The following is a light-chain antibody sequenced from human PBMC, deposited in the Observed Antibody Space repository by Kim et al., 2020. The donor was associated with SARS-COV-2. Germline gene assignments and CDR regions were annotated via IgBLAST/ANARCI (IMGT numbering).Light chain of an antibody. Sequence: EIVLTQSPGTLSLSPGERATLSCRASQSVGSTYVAWYQQKPGQAPRLLIYATSSRATGIPDRFSGGGSGTDFTLTISRLEPEDFTVYYCHQYGSSPPYTFGQGTKLEI. V-gene: IGKV3-20*01. CDR2: ATS. J-gene: IGKJ2*01. CDR1: QSVGSTY. CDR3: HQYGSSPPYT.